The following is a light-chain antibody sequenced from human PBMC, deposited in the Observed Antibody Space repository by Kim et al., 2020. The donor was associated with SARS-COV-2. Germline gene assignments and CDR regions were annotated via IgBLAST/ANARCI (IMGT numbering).Light chain of an antibody. Sequence: QSVLTQAPSASGTPGQRVTISCSGSSSNIGSNYVFWYQQLPGTAPKLLIYRNSQRPSGVPDRFSGSKSGTSASVAISGLRSEDEADYYCAAWDDSLSGQVFGGGTKLTVL. CDR3: AAWDDSLSGQV. CDR1: SSNIGSNY. J-gene: IGLJ3*02. CDR2: RNS. V-gene: IGLV1-47*01.